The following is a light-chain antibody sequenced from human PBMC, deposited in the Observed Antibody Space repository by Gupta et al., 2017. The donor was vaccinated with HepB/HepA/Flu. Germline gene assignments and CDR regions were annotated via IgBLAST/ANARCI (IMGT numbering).Light chain of an antibody. V-gene: IGLV3-21*03. Sequence: SYVLTQPPSVSVAPGKTARITCGGNNIGSKSVHWYQQKPGQAPVLVVYDDSDRPSGSPERFSGSNSGNTATLTISRVEAGEEADYYCQVWDSSSDNNYVFGTGTKVTVL. CDR1: NIGSKS. J-gene: IGLJ1*01. CDR2: DDS. CDR3: QVWDSSSDNNYV.